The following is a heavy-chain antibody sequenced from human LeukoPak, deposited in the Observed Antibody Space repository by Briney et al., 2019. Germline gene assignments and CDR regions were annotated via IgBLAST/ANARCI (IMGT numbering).Heavy chain of an antibody. D-gene: IGHD4-17*01. J-gene: IGHJ4*02. CDR1: GFTFSNYW. CDR3: AREGSVTNDY. CDR2: VNSDGSRT. Sequence: TGGSLRLSCAASGFTFSNYWMHWVRQAPGKGLVWVSRVNSDGSRTTYADSVKGRFTISRDNANNTLYLQMNSLTAEDTAVYYCAREGSVTNDYWGQGSLVTVSS. V-gene: IGHV3-74*03.